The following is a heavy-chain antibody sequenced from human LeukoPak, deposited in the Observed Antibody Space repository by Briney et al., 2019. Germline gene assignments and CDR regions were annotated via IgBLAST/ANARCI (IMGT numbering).Heavy chain of an antibody. J-gene: IGHJ4*02. CDR2: IYYSGST. D-gene: IGHD1-7*01. V-gene: IGHV4-31*03. Sequence: SQTLSLTCTVSGGSISSGGYYWSWIRQHPGKGLEWIGYIYYSGSTYYNPSLKSRVTISVDTSKNQFSLKLSSVTAADTAVYYCARLITGTTAAIDYWGQGTLVTVSS. CDR1: GGSISSGGYY. CDR3: ARLITGTTAAIDY.